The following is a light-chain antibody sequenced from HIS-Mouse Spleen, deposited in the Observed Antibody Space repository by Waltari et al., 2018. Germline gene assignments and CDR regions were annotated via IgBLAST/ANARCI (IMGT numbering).Light chain of an antibody. V-gene: IGLV2-23*01. Sequence: QSALTQPASVSGSPGQSITISCTGTSSDVGSYNLVSWYQQHPGKAPKLMIYGGSKRPSGVSNLLSGSKSGNMASLTISGLQAEDEADYYCCSYAGSSTVVFGGGTKLTVL. J-gene: IGLJ2*01. CDR3: CSYAGSSTVV. CDR1: SSDVGSYNL. CDR2: GGS.